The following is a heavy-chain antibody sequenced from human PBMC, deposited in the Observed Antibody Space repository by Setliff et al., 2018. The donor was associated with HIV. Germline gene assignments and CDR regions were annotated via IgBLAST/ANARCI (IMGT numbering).Heavy chain of an antibody. D-gene: IGHD3-22*01. Sequence: PSETLSLTCTVSGGSIGSGSHYWSWIRQPAGKGLEWIGHIYTTGSTNYNPSLKSRVTISVDTSKNQFSLKLTSVTAADAAVYFCAMGSSGYPFDYWGQGSLVTVSS. V-gene: IGHV4-61*09. CDR1: GGSIGSGSHY. J-gene: IGHJ4*02. CDR3: AMGSSGYPFDY. CDR2: IYTTGST.